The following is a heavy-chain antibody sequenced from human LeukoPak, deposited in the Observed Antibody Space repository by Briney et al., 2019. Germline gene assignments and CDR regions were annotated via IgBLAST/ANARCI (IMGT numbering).Heavy chain of an antibody. CDR2: ISGSGGST. V-gene: IGHV3-23*01. Sequence: GGSLRLSCAASGFTFSSYAMSWVRQAPGKGLEWVSAISGSGGSTYYADSVKGRFTISRDNSKNTLYLQMNSLRAEDTAVYYCAKEGANYYDSSGYYYFFDYWGQGTLVTVSS. CDR1: GFTFSSYA. D-gene: IGHD3-22*01. J-gene: IGHJ4*02. CDR3: AKEGANYYDSSGYYYFFDY.